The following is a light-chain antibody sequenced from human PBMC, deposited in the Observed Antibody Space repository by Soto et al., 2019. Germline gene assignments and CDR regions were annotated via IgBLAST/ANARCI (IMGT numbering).Light chain of an antibody. V-gene: IGKV3-20*01. CDR2: GAS. CDR3: QQYGSSGT. Sequence: EIVLTQSPGTLSLSPGGRATLFCRASQSIATSQLAWYQQKPGQAPRLLIGASTRATGIPDRFSDSGSGTDFTLTISRLEPEDFAVYYCQQYGSSGTFGQGTKVDIK. CDR1: QSIATSQ. J-gene: IGKJ1*01.